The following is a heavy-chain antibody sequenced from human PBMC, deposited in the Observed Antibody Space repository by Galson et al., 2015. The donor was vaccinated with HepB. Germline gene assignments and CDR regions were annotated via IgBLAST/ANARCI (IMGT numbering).Heavy chain of an antibody. V-gene: IGHV5-51*01. J-gene: IGHJ4*02. CDR1: GFSFTSYW. D-gene: IGHD5-24*01. Sequence: QSGAAVKKPGESLRISCKGSGFSFTSYWVAWVRQMPGKGLEWMGIIYPGDSDTKYSPSFQGQVTLSADKSISAAYLQWSSLKASDTAMYYCARVGAEMALDYWGQGTLVTVSS. CDR2: IYPGDSDT. CDR3: ARVGAEMALDY.